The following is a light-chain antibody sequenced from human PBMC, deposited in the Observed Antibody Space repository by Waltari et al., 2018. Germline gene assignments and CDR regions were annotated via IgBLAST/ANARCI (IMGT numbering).Light chain of an antibody. J-gene: IGLJ1*01. V-gene: IGLV1-44*01. Sequence: QSVVTQPPSRSGAPGQRVTNFCSGCSSNIGRNPVNWYQQDPGTAPKLLIYSNDQRPSGVPDRFSGSKSGTSASLAIGGLRSEDEADYYCAAWDDSLNAYVFGSGTRAAVL. CDR2: SND. CDR1: SSNIGRNP. CDR3: AAWDDSLNAYV.